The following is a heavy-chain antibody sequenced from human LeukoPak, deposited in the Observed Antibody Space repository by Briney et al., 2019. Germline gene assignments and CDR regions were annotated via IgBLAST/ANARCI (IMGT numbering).Heavy chain of an antibody. Sequence: GASVKVSCKASGYTFTSYGISWVRQAPGQGLEWMGWINPNSGGTNYAQKFQGRVTITADESTSTAYMELSSLRSEDTAVYYCARDTRHRYCSSTICYRGWLDPWGQGTLVTVSS. CDR3: ARDTRHRYCSSTICYRGWLDP. CDR1: GYTFTSYG. CDR2: INPNSGGT. J-gene: IGHJ5*02. D-gene: IGHD2-2*01. V-gene: IGHV1-18*01.